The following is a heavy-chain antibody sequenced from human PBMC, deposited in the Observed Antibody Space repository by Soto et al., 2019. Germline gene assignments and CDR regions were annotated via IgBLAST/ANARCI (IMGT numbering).Heavy chain of an antibody. CDR2: TYYRSQWYN. CDR3: ARVAYCSGGSCYIPFDY. CDR1: GDSVSSNSAA. V-gene: IGHV6-1*01. J-gene: IGHJ4*02. Sequence: SPTLSLTCAISGDSVSSNSAAWNWIRQSPSRGLEWLGRTYYRSQWYNNYALSVKSRITINPDTSKNQFSLQLNSVTPEDTAVYYCARVAYCSGGSCYIPFDYWGQGTLVTVSS. D-gene: IGHD2-15*01.